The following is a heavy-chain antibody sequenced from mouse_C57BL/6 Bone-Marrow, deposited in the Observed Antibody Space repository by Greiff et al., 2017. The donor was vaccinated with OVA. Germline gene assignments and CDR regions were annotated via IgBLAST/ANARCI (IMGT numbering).Heavy chain of an antibody. Sequence: EVKLEESGGGLVQPGESLKLSCESNEYEFPSHDMSWVRKTPEKRLELVAAINSDGGSTYYPDTMERRFIISRDNTKKTLYLQMSSLRSEDTALYYCASYYSNYEWFAYWGQGTLVTVSA. CDR3: ASYYSNYEWFAY. D-gene: IGHD2-5*01. J-gene: IGHJ3*01. V-gene: IGHV5-2*03. CDR1: EYEFPSHD. CDR2: INSDGGST.